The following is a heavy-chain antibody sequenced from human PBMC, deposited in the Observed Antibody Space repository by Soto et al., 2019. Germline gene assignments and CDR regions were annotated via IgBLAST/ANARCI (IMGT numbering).Heavy chain of an antibody. J-gene: IGHJ3*02. Sequence: SVKVSCKASGGTFSSYAISWVRQAPGQGLEWMGGIIPIFGTANYAQKFQGRVTITADESTSTAYMELSSLRSEDTAVSYCARYSCRGDCHSAFDIWGQGTMVTVSS. D-gene: IGHD2-21*02. CDR1: GGTFSSYA. CDR2: IIPIFGTA. CDR3: ARYSCRGDCHSAFDI. V-gene: IGHV1-69*13.